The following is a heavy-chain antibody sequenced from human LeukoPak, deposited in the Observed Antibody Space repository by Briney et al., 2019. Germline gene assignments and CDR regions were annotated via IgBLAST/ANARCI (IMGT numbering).Heavy chain of an antibody. CDR1: GFTFSSYA. D-gene: IGHD1-7*01. CDR2: ISSNGGST. V-gene: IGHV3-64*01. Sequence: GGSLRLSCAASGFTFSSYAMHWVRQAPGKGLEYVSAISSNGGSTYYANSVKGRFTISRDSSKNTLYLQMGSLRAEDMAVYYCARVANWNYGNAFDIWGQGTMVTVSS. J-gene: IGHJ3*02. CDR3: ARVANWNYGNAFDI.